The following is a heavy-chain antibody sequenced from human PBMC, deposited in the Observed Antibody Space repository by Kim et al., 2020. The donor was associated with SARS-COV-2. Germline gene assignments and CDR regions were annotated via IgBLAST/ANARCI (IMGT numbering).Heavy chain of an antibody. D-gene: IGHD3-22*01. V-gene: IGHV4-4*02. Sequence: SETLSLTCAVSGGSISSSNWWSWVRQPPGKGLEWIGEIYHSGSTNYNPSLKSRVTISVDKSKNQFSLKLSSVTAADTPVYYCARGYYDSSGGTYFFDYWGQGTVATVSS. CDR1: GGSISSSNW. CDR2: IYHSGST. J-gene: IGHJ4*02. CDR3: ARGYYDSSGGTYFFDY.